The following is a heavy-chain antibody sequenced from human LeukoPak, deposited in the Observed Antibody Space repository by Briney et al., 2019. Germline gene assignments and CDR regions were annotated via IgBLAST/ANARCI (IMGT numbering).Heavy chain of an antibody. CDR1: GDSITSSDYY. CDR2: IYYNGHT. V-gene: IGHV4-39*07. J-gene: IGHJ4*02. CDR3: ASLRVRGYFDY. D-gene: IGHD3-16*01. Sequence: SETLSLSCTVSGDSITSSDYYWAWIRHPPGNGLGWIRNIYYNGHTYYHSFLKSQVTISIDRSKKQFSLRLKAVTAGDTAVFYCASLRVRGYFDYWGQGTLVTVSS.